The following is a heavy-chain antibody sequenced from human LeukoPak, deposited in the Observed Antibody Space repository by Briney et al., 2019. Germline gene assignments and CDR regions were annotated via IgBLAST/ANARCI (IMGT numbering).Heavy chain of an antibody. V-gene: IGHV1-2*02. J-gene: IGHJ6*03. D-gene: IGHD6-13*01. CDR1: GYTFTGYY. Sequence: ASVKASCKASGYTFTGYYMHWVRQAPGQGLEWMGWINPNSGGTNYAQKFQGRVTMTRDTSISTAYMELSRLRSDDTAVYYCARGAIAAAGTSGYYYYMDVWGKGTTVTVSS. CDR2: INPNSGGT. CDR3: ARGAIAAAGTSGYYYYMDV.